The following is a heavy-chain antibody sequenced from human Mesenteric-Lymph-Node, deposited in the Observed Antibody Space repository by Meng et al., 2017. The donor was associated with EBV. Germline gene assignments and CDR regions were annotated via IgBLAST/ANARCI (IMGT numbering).Heavy chain of an antibody. CDR3: ARENCSSTSCYGYFDY. V-gene: IGHV1-2*06. D-gene: IGHD2-2*01. CDR2: INPNGGGT. CDR1: GYTFTDYY. Sequence: QVQLVQSGADVKKPGASVKVSCKASGYTFTDYYIHWVRQAPGQGLEWMGRINPNGGGTNYAQNFHGRVTMTTDTSISTVFMELSRLRSDDTAVYYCARENCSSTSCYGYFDYWGQGTLVTVSS. J-gene: IGHJ4*02.